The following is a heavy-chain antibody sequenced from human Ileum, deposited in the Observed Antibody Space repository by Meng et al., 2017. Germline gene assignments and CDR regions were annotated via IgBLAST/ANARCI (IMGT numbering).Heavy chain of an antibody. V-gene: IGHV1-3*01. Sequence: QVQFVQSGAEVKKPGASVRISCKASGFIFSNYAIYWVRQAPGQSLEWLGWIHAGSGDTKFSQTFQGRLTFDRDTSADTVYMELSSLTYGDRAVYYCGRGRASFYFDFLGQGTLVTVSS. CDR2: IHAGSGDT. CDR3: GRGRASFYFDF. CDR1: GFIFSNYA. D-gene: IGHD6-6*01. J-gene: IGHJ4*01.